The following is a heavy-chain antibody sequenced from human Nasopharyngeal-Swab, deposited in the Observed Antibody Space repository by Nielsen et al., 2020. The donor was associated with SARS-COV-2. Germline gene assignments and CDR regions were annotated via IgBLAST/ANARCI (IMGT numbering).Heavy chain of an antibody. CDR2: IRSKANSYAT. Sequence: GESPKISCAASGFIFSGSSMHWVRQASGKGLEWIGRIRSKANSYATVYAASVKGKFTISRDDSKNTEYLQMNSLKTEDTAVYYCTRAKDDSSGSLFDYWGQGNLVTFSS. J-gene: IGHJ4*02. D-gene: IGHD3-22*01. CDR3: TRAKDDSSGSLFDY. CDR1: GFIFSGSS. V-gene: IGHV3-73*01.